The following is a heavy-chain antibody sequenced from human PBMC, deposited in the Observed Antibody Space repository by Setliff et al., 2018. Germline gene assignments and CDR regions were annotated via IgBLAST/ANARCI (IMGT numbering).Heavy chain of an antibody. CDR2: ITSSGTTT. D-gene: IGHD3-10*01. Sequence: PGGSLRLSCAASGFTFSDYYMSWIRQAPGKGLEWVSYITSSGTTTFYTDSVKGRFAISRDNARNSLYLQMNSLRVEDTAVYFCARDPRDGSSSPMADNWGQGTLVTVSS. V-gene: IGHV3-11*04. CDR3: ARDPRDGSSSPMADN. J-gene: IGHJ4*02. CDR1: GFTFSDYY.